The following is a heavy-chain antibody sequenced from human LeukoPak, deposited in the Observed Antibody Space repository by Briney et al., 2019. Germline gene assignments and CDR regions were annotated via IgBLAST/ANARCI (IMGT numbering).Heavy chain of an antibody. CDR1: GYTVTSYY. CDR2: INPSGGST. V-gene: IGHV1-46*01. Sequence: GASVKVSCKASGYTVTSYYMHWVRQAPGQGLEWMGIINPSGGSTSYAQKFQGRVTMTTDTSTSTAYMELRSLRSDDTAVYYCARDPPRIVVVVAATNYYGMDVWGQGTTVTVSS. D-gene: IGHD2-15*01. CDR3: ARDPPRIVVVVAATNYYGMDV. J-gene: IGHJ6*02.